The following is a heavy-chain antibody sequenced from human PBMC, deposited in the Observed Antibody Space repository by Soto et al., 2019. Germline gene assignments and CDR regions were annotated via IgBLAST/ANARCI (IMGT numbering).Heavy chain of an antibody. CDR1: GFTFSSYA. V-gene: IGHV3-23*01. Sequence: GGSLRLSCAASGFTFSSYAMSWVRQAPGKGLEWVSAISGSGGSTYYADSVKGRFTISRDNSKNTLYLQMNSLRAEDTAVYYCAKAGLPPSPYYYYYGMDVWGQGTTVTVSS. D-gene: IGHD4-17*01. J-gene: IGHJ6*02. CDR2: ISGSGGST. CDR3: AKAGLPPSPYYYYYGMDV.